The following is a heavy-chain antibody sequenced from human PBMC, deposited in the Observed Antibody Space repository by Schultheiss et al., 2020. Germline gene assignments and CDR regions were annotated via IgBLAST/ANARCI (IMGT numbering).Heavy chain of an antibody. CDR3: ARGGASTYDFWSGHYGMDV. Sequence: SCTVSGGSISSSSYYWGWIRQPPGKGLEWIGSIYYSGSTYYNPSLKSRVTISVDTSKNQFSLKLSSVTAADTAVYYCARGGASTYDFWSGHYGMDVWGQGTTVTVSS. V-gene: IGHV4-39*01. CDR2: IYYSGST. D-gene: IGHD3-3*01. J-gene: IGHJ6*02. CDR1: GGSISSSSYY.